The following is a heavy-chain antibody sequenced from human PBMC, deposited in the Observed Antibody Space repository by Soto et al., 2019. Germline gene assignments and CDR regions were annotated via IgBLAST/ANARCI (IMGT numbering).Heavy chain of an antibody. J-gene: IGHJ4*02. Sequence: QVQLQESGPGLVQPAETLSLTCTVSGGSVDTYYWSWIRQPPEKGLEYIGYISHTGTTDSNPSLKSRVTPSIDTSKNQFSLNLSSVTASDTPSYYCARLIRGAAAAFDSWGQGTLVTVSS. D-gene: IGHD6-25*01. V-gene: IGHV4-59*08. CDR3: ARLIRGAAAAFDS. CDR1: GGSVDTYY. CDR2: ISHTGTT.